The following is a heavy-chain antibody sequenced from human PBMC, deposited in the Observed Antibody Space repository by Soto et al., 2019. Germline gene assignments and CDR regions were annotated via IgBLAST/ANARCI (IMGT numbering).Heavy chain of an antibody. V-gene: IGHV1-69*01. CDR1: GGTFSSYA. J-gene: IGHJ6*02. D-gene: IGHD2-2*01. Sequence: QVQLVQSGAEVKKPGSSVKVSCKASGGTFSSYAISWVRQAPGQGLEWMGGIIPISGTANYAQKFQGRVTSTADESTSTAYMERSSLRSEDTAVYYGARSQGSSTSLEIYYYYYYGMDVWGQGTTVTVSS. CDR2: IIPISGTA. CDR3: ARSQGSSTSLEIYYYYYYGMDV.